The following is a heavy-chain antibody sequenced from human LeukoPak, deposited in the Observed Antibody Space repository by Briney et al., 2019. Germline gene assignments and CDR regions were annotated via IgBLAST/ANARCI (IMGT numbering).Heavy chain of an antibody. V-gene: IGHV4-4*09. Sequence: SETLSLTCTGSGGSLSSYYWSWIRQPPGKGLEWIRYIYTSGSTNYNPSLKSRVTISVDTSKNQFSLKLSSVTAADTAVYYCAKAYSSSSGYYYYYYMDVWGKGTTVTVSS. D-gene: IGHD6-6*01. CDR3: AKAYSSSSGYYYYYYMDV. CDR1: GGSLSSYY. CDR2: IYTSGST. J-gene: IGHJ6*03.